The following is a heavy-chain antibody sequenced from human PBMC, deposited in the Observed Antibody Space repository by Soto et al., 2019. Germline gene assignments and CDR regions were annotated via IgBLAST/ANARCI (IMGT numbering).Heavy chain of an antibody. D-gene: IGHD6-19*01. J-gene: IGHJ5*02. CDR2: LSPYNGNT. Sequence: ASVKLSCTASGNIFTTHGVTCVRQAPGQGLEWMGRLSPYNGNTNYAQRFQGRVTMTSDTSTSTAYMGLTSLGSDDTSKNQFSLQLNSVTPEDTAVYYCAREKVAGLGYNWFDPWGQGTLVTVS. V-gene: IGHV1-18*01. CDR3: SLQLNSVTPEDTAVYYCAREKVAGLGYNWFDP. CDR1: GNIFTTHG.